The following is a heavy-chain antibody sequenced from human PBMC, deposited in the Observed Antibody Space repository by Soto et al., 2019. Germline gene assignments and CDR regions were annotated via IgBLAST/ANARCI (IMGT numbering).Heavy chain of an antibody. D-gene: IGHD3-3*01. CDR2: MNPNSGNT. V-gene: IGHV1-8*01. J-gene: IGHJ6*02. CDR3: AREGAIFVALDV. CDR1: GYTFTSYD. Sequence: GASVKVSCKASGYTFTSYDINWVRQATGQGLEWMGWMNPNSGNTGYAQKFQGRVTMTRNTSISTAYMELSSLRSEDTAVYYCAREGAIFVALDVRGQGTTVTVSS.